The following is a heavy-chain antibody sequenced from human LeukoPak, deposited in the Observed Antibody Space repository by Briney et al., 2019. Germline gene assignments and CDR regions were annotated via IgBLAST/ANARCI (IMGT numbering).Heavy chain of an antibody. J-gene: IGHJ2*01. Sequence: GGALRLSCAASGFIFSSYEMKWVRQAPGKGLERVSYISSRGGAIYYADSLKGRFTISRDNAKNSLYLQMNSLRAEDTAVYYCAKLTEVAPTRPQGFDLWGRGTLVTVSS. CDR1: GFIFSSYE. CDR2: ISSRGGAI. V-gene: IGHV3-48*03. CDR3: AKLTEVAPTRPQGFDL. D-gene: IGHD5-12*01.